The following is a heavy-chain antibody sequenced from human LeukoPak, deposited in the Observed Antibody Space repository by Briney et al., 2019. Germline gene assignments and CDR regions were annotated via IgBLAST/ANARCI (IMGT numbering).Heavy chain of an antibody. CDR3: TTDFWSYCSSTSCYREDV. V-gene: IGHV3-15*01. D-gene: IGHD2-2*01. J-gene: IGHJ6*04. CDR1: GFTFSNAW. CDR2: IKSKTESGTT. Sequence: KTGGSLRLSCAASGFTFSNAWMSWVRQAPGKGLEWVGRIKSKTESGTTDYAAPVKGRFTISRDDSDNTLYLQMNSLKTEDTAAYYCTTDFWSYCSSTSCYREDVWGKGTTVTVSS.